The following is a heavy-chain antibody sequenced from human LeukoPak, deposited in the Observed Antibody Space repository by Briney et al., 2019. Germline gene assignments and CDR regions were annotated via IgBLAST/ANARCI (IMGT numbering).Heavy chain of an antibody. CDR2: ISYDGSNK. CDR1: GFTFSSYA. CDR3: ARERSIQGFDP. V-gene: IGHV3-30*04. J-gene: IGHJ5*02. Sequence: GRSLRLSCAASGFTFSSYAMHWVRQAPGKGLEWVAVISYDGSNKYYADSVKGRFTISRDNSKNTLYLQMNGLGAEDTAVYYCARERSIQGFDPWGQGTLVTVSS.